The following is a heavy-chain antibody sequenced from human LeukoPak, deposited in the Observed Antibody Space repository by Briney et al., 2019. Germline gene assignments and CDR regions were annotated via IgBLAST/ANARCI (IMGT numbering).Heavy chain of an antibody. CDR1: GFTFSRYG. V-gene: IGHV3-30*02. J-gene: IGHJ4*02. CDR2: IRYDGSDK. Sequence: PGGSLRLSCAASGFTFSRYGMHWVRQAPGKGLEWVAFIRYDGSDKYYSDSVKGRFTISRDNSKNTLYLEMNSLRAEDTAVYYCANIGGTYSSFYYFDYWGQGTLVTVSS. D-gene: IGHD6-6*01. CDR3: ANIGGTYSSFYYFDY.